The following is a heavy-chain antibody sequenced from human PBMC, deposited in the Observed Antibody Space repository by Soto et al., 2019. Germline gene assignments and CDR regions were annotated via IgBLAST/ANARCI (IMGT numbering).Heavy chain of an antibody. CDR2: ISYDGSNK. CDR1: GFTFSSYA. V-gene: IGHV3-30-3*01. J-gene: IGHJ3*02. Sequence: QVQLVESGGGVVQPGRSLRLSCAASGFTFSSYAMHWVRQAPGKGLEWVAVISYDGSNKYYADSVKGRLTISRDNSKNTLYLQMNSLRAEDTAVYYCARAGPDAFDIWGQGTMVTVSS. CDR3: ARAGPDAFDI. D-gene: IGHD3-10*01.